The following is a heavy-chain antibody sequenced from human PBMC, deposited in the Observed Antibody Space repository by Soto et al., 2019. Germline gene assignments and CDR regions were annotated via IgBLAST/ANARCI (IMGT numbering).Heavy chain of an antibody. J-gene: IGHJ4*02. Sequence: SETLSLTCAVHCDSFSGDSWSWIRQSPGKGLEWIGDIIHSGSATYNPTLNSRVTMSLGTSKNQLSLKLTSVTAADTAIYYCARGHLDGTSSYYFDSWGQGTPVTVSS. CDR3: ARGHLDGTSSYYFDS. CDR2: IIHSGSA. V-gene: IGHV4-34*12. CDR1: CDSFSGDS. D-gene: IGHD6-6*01.